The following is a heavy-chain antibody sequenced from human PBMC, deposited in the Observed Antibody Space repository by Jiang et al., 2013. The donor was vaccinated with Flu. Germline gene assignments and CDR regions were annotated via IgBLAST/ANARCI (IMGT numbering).Heavy chain of an antibody. D-gene: IGHD1-1*01. V-gene: IGHV3-11*01. J-gene: IGHJ3*02. CDR2: ISSSGDII. CDR3: ARSPLTATGAYDI. CDR1: GFIFSDYY. Sequence: KPGGSLRLSCAASGFIFSDYYMSWLRQAPGKGLEWISYISSSGDIIYYADSVKGRFTISRDNPKNSLYLQMSSLRAEDTAVYYCARSPLTATGAYDIWGQGTMVTVSS.